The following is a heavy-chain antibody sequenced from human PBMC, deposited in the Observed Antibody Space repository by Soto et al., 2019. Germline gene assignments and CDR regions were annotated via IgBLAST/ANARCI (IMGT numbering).Heavy chain of an antibody. D-gene: IGHD2-2*01. CDR1: GFTFRSYG. J-gene: IGHJ6*02. CDR2: IWFDGSKK. CDR3: ARDRLVPYGYGMDI. V-gene: IGHV3-33*01. Sequence: GGSLRLSCAASGFTFRSYGIHWVRQAPGKGLEWVALIWFDGSKKYYVDSVKGRFAVSRDNSKNTLYLQMNSLRVEDTAVYYCARDRLVPYGYGMDIWGQGTTVTVSS.